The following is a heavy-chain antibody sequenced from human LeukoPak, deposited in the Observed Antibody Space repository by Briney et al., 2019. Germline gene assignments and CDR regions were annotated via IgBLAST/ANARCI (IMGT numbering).Heavy chain of an antibody. CDR1: GFTFSSYG. D-gene: IGHD3-10*01. J-gene: IGHJ6*04. V-gene: IGHV3-33*01. Sequence: PGRSLRLSCAASGFTFSSYGMHWVRQAPGKGLEWVAVIWYDGSNKCYADSVKGRFTISRDNSKNTLYLQMNSLRAEDTAVYYCARSGSGSYYVGWADYYYYGMDVWGKGTTVTVSS. CDR3: ARSGSGSYYVGWADYYYYGMDV. CDR2: IWYDGSNK.